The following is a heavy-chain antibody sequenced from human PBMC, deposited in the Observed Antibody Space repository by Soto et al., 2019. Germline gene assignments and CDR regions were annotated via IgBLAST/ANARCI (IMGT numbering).Heavy chain of an antibody. J-gene: IGHJ6*02. CDR3: ARDGPYYYASRMDV. Sequence: EVQLVESGGGLVQPGGSLRLSCVASGIPVSSNYMTWVRQAPGKGLEWVSVLHSGGDTYYANSVKGRFTISRHDSTNTLYLQTNSRTPEDTAVYYCARDGPYYYASRMDVWGQGTTVTVSS. CDR2: LHSGGDT. D-gene: IGHD3-10*01. V-gene: IGHV3-53*04. CDR1: GIPVSSNY.